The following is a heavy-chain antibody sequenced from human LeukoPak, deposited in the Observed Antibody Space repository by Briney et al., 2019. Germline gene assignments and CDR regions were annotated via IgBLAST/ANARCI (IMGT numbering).Heavy chain of an antibody. Sequence: GGSLRLSCAASGXTFSSYDVHWVRQATGKGLEWVSAIGTAGDTYYPGSVKGRFTISRENAKNSLYLKMNSLRAGDTAVYYCARGVVTATQEDAFDIWGQGTMVTVSS. D-gene: IGHD2-21*02. J-gene: IGHJ3*02. CDR3: ARGVVTATQEDAFDI. V-gene: IGHV3-13*04. CDR1: GXTFSSYD. CDR2: IGTAGDT.